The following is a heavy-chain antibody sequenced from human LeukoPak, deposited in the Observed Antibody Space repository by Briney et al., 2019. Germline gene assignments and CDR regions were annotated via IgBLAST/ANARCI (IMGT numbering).Heavy chain of an antibody. Sequence: QPGGSLRLSCAASEFTFSSYAMHWVRQAPGKGLEWVAVISSDGSNKYYADSVKGRFTISRDNSKNTLYLQMNSLRAEDTAVYYCAKERSEVRGYFDYWGQGTLVTVSS. V-gene: IGHV3-30-3*01. CDR1: EFTFSSYA. D-gene: IGHD3-10*01. J-gene: IGHJ4*02. CDR2: ISSDGSNK. CDR3: AKERSEVRGYFDY.